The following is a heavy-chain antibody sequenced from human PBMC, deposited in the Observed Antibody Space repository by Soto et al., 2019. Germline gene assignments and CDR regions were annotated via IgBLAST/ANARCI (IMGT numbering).Heavy chain of an antibody. CDR3: VGGGFPNNWFDP. D-gene: IGHD3-10*01. CDR1: GYTFTSYY. J-gene: IGHJ5*02. Sequence: QVQLVQSGAEVKKPGASVKVSCKASGYTFTSYYMHWVRQAPGQGLEWMGIINPSGGSTSYAQKFQGRVNMTRDTSTNTVYMELSSLRSEDTAVYYCVGGGFPNNWFDPWGQGTLVTVSS. V-gene: IGHV1-46*01. CDR2: INPSGGST.